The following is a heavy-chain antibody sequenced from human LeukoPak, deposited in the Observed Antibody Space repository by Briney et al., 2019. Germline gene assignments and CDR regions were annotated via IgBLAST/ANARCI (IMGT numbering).Heavy chain of an antibody. CDR3: ARRQCGGDCYSDYNWFDP. V-gene: IGHV5-51*01. CDR1: GYSFTSYW. Sequence: PGESLKISCKGSGYSFTSYWIGWVRQMPGKGLEWMGIIYPGDSDTRYSPSFQGQVTISADKSISTAYLQWSSLKASDTAMYYCARRQCGGDCYSDYNWFDPWGQGTLVTVSS. CDR2: IYPGDSDT. D-gene: IGHD2-21*02. J-gene: IGHJ5*02.